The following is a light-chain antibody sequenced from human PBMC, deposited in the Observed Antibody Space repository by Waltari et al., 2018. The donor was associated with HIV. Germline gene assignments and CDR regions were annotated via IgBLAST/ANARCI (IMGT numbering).Light chain of an antibody. Sequence: QSALTQPASVSASPGQSITISCTGTSGDVGGYDYVPWYQQHPGKAPKLMIYDVSNRPSGVSNRFSGSKSGNTASLIISGLQAEDEADYYCSSYTSSSTRVFGTGTAVTVV. CDR3: SSYTSSSTRV. J-gene: IGLJ1*01. CDR2: DVS. V-gene: IGLV2-14*03. CDR1: SGDVGGYDY.